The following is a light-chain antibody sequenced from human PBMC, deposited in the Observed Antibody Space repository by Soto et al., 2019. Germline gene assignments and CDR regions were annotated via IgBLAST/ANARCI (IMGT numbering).Light chain of an antibody. CDR2: SNN. J-gene: IGLJ1*01. CDR3: AAWNDRLNGPNYV. V-gene: IGLV1-44*01. CDR1: TSNIGTNP. Sequence: QTVLTQPPSVSGTPGQTVTISCSGSTSNIGTNPVNWYQQLPGTAPKLIISSNNQRPSGVPDRFSGSRSGTSASLAISGLQSEDEGDYYCAAWNDRLNGPNYVFGTGTKLTVL.